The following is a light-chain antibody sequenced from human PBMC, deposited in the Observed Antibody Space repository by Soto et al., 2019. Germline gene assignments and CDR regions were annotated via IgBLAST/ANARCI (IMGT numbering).Light chain of an antibody. CDR1: SSDVGTYNL. CDR2: EGN. Sequence: QSALTQPASVSGSPGQSITISCTGISSDVGTYNLVSWYQHHPGKAPKLIIYEGNKRPSGVSNRFSGSKSDTMASLTISGLLAEDEADYCCCSYAGSSTWVFGGGTKVTVL. V-gene: IGLV2-23*01. J-gene: IGLJ3*02. CDR3: CSYAGSSTWV.